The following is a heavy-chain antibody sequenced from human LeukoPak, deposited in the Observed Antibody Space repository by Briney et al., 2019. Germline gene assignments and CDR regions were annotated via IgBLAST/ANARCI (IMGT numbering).Heavy chain of an antibody. V-gene: IGHV4-59*01. J-gene: IGHJ6*03. CDR1: GASMSSFY. CDR3: ARGESFYYYYMDV. Sequence: PSETLSLTCTVSGASMSSFYWTWIRQPPGKGREWIGLIYDNGTTYYNPSLKSRVTISVDTSNNQFSLKLRSVTAADTAVYYCARGESFYYYYMDVWGKGTTVTVSS. CDR2: IYDNGTT.